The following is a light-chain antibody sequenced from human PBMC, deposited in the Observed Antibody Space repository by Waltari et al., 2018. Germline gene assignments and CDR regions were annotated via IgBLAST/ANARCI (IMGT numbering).Light chain of an antibody. J-gene: IGLJ2*01. V-gene: IGLV3-19*01. CDR1: SLRRYY. Sequence: SSELTQDPAVSVAMGQTVRITCQGDSLRRYYASWYQQRPGQAPILVMSDKNNRPSGVPDRFSGSSSDNTASLTITGAQAEDEASYYCHSRDASGVGGSFGGGTKLTVL. CDR3: HSRDASGVGGS. CDR2: DKN.